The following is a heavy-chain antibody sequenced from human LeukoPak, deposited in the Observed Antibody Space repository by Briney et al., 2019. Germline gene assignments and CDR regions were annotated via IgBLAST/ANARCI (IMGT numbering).Heavy chain of an antibody. J-gene: IGHJ3*02. CDR3: ARGKYYDSSGYSRRAFDI. CDR1: GGSFSGYY. Sequence: PSETLSLTCAVYGGSFSGYYWSWIRQPPGKGLEWIGEINHSGSTNYNPSLKSRVTISVDTSKNQFSLKLSSVTAADTAVYYCARGKYYDSSGYSRRAFDIWGQGTMATVSS. V-gene: IGHV4-34*01. CDR2: INHSGST. D-gene: IGHD3-22*01.